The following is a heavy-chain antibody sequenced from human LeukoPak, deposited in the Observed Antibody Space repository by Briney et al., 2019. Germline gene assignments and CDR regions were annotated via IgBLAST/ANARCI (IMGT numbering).Heavy chain of an antibody. CDR3: ARGVGRSGWYLSY. J-gene: IGHJ4*02. CDR2: ISSSSSTI. V-gene: IGHV3-48*02. D-gene: IGHD6-19*01. CDR1: GFTFSSYS. Sequence: QPGGSLRLSCAASGFTFSSYSMNWVRQAPGKGLEWVSYISSSSSTIYYADSVKGRFTISRDNAKNPLYLQMNSLRDEDTAVYYCARGVGRSGWYLSYWGQGTLVTVSS.